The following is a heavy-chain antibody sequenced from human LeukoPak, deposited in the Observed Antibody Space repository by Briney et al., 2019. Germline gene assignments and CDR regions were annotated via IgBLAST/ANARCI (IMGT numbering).Heavy chain of an antibody. D-gene: IGHD3-22*01. CDR1: GGTFSSYA. CDR2: ISAYNGNT. Sequence: ASVKVSCKASGGTFSSYAISWVRQAPGQGLEWMGWISAYNGNTNYAQKLQGRVTMTTDTSTSTAYMELRSLRSDDTAVYYCARWYYYDSSGFPGGDYWGQGTLVTVSS. V-gene: IGHV1-18*01. J-gene: IGHJ4*02. CDR3: ARWYYYDSSGFPGGDY.